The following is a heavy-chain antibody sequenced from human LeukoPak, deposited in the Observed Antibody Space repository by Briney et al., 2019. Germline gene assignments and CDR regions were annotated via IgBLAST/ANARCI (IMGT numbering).Heavy chain of an antibody. J-gene: IGHJ5*02. V-gene: IGHV3-21*01. CDR1: GFTFSSYS. D-gene: IGHD6-13*01. CDR3: ARAGYSSSRGFDP. Sequence: GGSLRLSCAASGFTFSSYSMYWIRQAPGKGLEWVSSICSSSIYIYYADSVKGRFTISRDNAKTSLYLQMNSLRAEDTAVYYCARAGYSSSRGFDPWGQGTLVTVSS. CDR2: ICSSSIYI.